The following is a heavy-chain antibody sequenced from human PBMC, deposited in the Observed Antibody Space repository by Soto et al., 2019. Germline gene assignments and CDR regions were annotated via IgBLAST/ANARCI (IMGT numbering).Heavy chain of an antibody. V-gene: IGHV4-59*01. CDR2: IYYSGST. CDR1: GGSISSYY. D-gene: IGHD2-15*01. J-gene: IGHJ4*02. CDR3: ARDYPPYCSGGSCSFL. Sequence: PSETLSLTCTVSGGSISSYYWSWIRQPPGKGLEWIGYIYYSGSTNYNPSLKSRVTISVDTSKNQFSLKLSSVTAADTAVYYCARDYPPYCSGGSCSFLWGQGTLVTVSS.